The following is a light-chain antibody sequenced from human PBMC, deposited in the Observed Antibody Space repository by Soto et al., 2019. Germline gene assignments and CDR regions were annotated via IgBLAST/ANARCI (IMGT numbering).Light chain of an antibody. V-gene: IGKV1-8*01. J-gene: IGKJ1*01. CDR2: AAS. Sequence: AIRMTQSPSSLSASTGDRVTITCRASQDIIDYLAWYQQKPGKAPELLIYAASTVQIGVPSRFGGSASGIAFTLPISRLPSELLATHSWHQYYNYPRPFGNGTKVVIK. CDR3: HQYYNYPRP. CDR1: QDIIDY.